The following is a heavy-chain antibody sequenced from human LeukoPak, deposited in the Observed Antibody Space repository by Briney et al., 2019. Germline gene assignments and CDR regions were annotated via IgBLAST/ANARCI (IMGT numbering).Heavy chain of an antibody. CDR1: GFTFSTYS. Sequence: GGSLRLSCAASGFTFSTYSMNWVRQAPGKGLEWVSYISSSGSTIYYADPVRGRFTISRDNAKNSLYLQMNSLRDEDTAVYYCARGQRGYSDYPAGVDYWGQGTLVTVSS. D-gene: IGHD4-11*01. J-gene: IGHJ4*02. V-gene: IGHV3-48*02. CDR3: ARGQRGYSDYPAGVDY. CDR2: ISSSGSTI.